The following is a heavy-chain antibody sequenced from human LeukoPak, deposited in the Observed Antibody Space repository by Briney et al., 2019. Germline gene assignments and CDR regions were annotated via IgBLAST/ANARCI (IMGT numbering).Heavy chain of an antibody. CDR2: ISYDGSNK. Sequence: GRSLRLSCAASGFTFSSYGMPWVRQAPGKGLEWVAVISYDGSNKYYADSVKGRFTISRDNSKNTLYLQMNSLRAEDTAVYYCAKGGTYYYGSGSPNPLYYWGQGTLVTVPS. D-gene: IGHD3-10*01. CDR3: AKGGTYYYGSGSPNPLYY. CDR1: GFTFSSYG. J-gene: IGHJ4*02. V-gene: IGHV3-30*18.